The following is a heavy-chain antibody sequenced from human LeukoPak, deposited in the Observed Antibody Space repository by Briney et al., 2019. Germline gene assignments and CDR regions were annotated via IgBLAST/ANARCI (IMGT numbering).Heavy chain of an antibody. V-gene: IGHV4-59*01. J-gene: IGHJ4*02. Sequence: SETLSLTCTVSGGSISSYYWSWIRQPPGKGLEWIGYIYYSGSTNYNPSLKSRVTISVDTCKNQFSLKLSSVTAADTAVYYCARAPSGSQIDYWGQGTLVTVSS. D-gene: IGHD1-26*01. CDR2: IYYSGST. CDR1: GGSISSYY. CDR3: ARAPSGSQIDY.